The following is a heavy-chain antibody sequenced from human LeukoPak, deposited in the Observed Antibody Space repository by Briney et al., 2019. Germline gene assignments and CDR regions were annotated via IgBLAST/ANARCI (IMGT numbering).Heavy chain of an antibody. V-gene: IGHV3-30*18. CDR2: ISYDGSNK. CDR1: GFTFSSYG. Sequence: PGRSLRLSCAASGFTFSSYGMHWVRQAPGKGLEWVAVISYDGSNKYYADSVKGRFTISRDNSKNTLYLQMNSLRAEDTAVYYCAKDVTRSSPNYYGSGSYYPVFDYWGQGTLVTVSS. CDR3: AKDVTRSSPNYYGSGSYYPVFDY. D-gene: IGHD3-10*01. J-gene: IGHJ4*02.